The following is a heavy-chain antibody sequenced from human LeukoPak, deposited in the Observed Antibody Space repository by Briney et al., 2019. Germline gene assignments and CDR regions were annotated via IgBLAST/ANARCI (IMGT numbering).Heavy chain of an antibody. CDR1: GYTFTGHY. Sequence: GAPVKVSCKAFGYTFTGHYMHWVRQAPGQGLEWMGWINPNSGGTNYAQKFQGRVTMTRDTSISTAYMELSRMRSDDTAVYYCARDSAGDLDSWGQGTLVTVSS. V-gene: IGHV1-2*02. CDR2: INPNSGGT. CDR3: ARDSAGDLDS. D-gene: IGHD7-27*01. J-gene: IGHJ4*02.